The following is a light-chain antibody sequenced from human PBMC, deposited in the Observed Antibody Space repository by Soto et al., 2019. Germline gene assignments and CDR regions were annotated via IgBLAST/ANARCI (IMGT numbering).Light chain of an antibody. CDR2: GNN. CDR3: QSYDSSLRGSL. J-gene: IGLJ2*01. CDR1: SSNIGAGSD. Sequence: QSVLTQPPSVSGAPGQSVTISCTGSSSNIGAGSDVHWYQHLPGTPPKVLIYGNNNRPSGVPDRFSGSKSGASASLSIAGLQAEDEADYYCQSYDSSLRGSLFGGGTKLTVL. V-gene: IGLV1-40*01.